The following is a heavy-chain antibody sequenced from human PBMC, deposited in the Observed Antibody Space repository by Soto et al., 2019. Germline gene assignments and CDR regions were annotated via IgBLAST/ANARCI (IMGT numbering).Heavy chain of an antibody. CDR2: ISSTGNSI. D-gene: IGHD4-17*01. V-gene: IGHV3-48*01. CDR3: AKGNAYGDYASAVFQD. Sequence: EVQLVESGGGLVQPGGSLRLSCAASGFTFSSYSMNWVRQPPGKGLEWVSYISSTGNSIEYADSAKGRFTISRDNAKNSLYLQMNSLRAEDTAVYSCAKGNAYGDYASAVFQDWGQGTLVAVSS. CDR1: GFTFSSYS. J-gene: IGHJ1*01.